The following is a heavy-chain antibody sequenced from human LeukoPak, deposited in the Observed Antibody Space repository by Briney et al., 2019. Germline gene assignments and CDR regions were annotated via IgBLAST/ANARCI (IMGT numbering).Heavy chain of an antibody. J-gene: IGHJ3*02. Sequence: PSETLSLTCTVSGGSISGYQWSWIRQPPGKGLEWVAFIYYNGNTNYNPSLKSRVTMSVDTSKNQFSLKLTSVTAADTAVYYCARPVYSGDENDAFDIWGQGTMVTVSS. CDR1: GGSISGYQ. CDR2: IYYNGNT. CDR3: ARPVYSGDENDAFDI. V-gene: IGHV4-59*08. D-gene: IGHD5-12*01.